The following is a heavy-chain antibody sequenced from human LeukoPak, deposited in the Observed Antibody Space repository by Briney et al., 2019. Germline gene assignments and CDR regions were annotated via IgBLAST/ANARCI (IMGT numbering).Heavy chain of an antibody. J-gene: IGHJ3*02. CDR1: GDTFRSNT. CDR3: ARSGGLVDAFDI. D-gene: IGHD3-16*01. CDR2: ISYDGSNK. Sequence: GRSLRLSCAATGDTFRSNTKHRDRQTPDKERERVAVISYDGSNKYYAASVKGRFTISRDNSKNTLYLQMNSLRAEDTAVYDCARSGGLVDAFDIWGQGTMVTVSS. V-gene: IGHV3-30*01.